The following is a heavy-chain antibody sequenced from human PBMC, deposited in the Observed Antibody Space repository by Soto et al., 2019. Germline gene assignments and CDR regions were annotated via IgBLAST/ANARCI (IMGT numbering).Heavy chain of an antibody. Sequence: SGPTLVNPTETLTLTCTVSGFSLSNARMGVSWIRQPPGKALEWLAHIFSNDEKSYSTSLKSRLTISKDTSKSQVVLTMTNMDPVDTATYYCARARLRPYYYYGMDVWGQGTTVTVSS. CDR3: ARARLRPYYYYGMDV. D-gene: IGHD4-17*01. CDR1: GFSLSNARMG. V-gene: IGHV2-26*01. CDR2: IFSNDEK. J-gene: IGHJ6*02.